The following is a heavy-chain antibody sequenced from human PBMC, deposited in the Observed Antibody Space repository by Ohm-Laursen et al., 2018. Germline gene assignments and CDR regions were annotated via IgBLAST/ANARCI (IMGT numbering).Heavy chain of an antibody. CDR1: GFTFSSYA. CDR2: ISDSGGST. D-gene: IGHD4-11*01. CDR3: ARGSSRDYRE. J-gene: IGHJ4*02. V-gene: IGHV3-23*01. Sequence: GSLRLSCAASGFTFSSYAMTWVRQAPGKGLEWVSDISDSGGSTNLADSVKGRFTISRDNGQNVLYLQMTRLRADDTAIYYCARGSSRDYREWGQGTLVTVSS.